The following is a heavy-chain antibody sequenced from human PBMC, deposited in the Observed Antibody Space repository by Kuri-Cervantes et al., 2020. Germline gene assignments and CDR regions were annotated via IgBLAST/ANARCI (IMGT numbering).Heavy chain of an antibody. CDR2: INAGNGNT. V-gene: IGHV1-3*01. CDR3: ARDPLPRTVTTLDLGY. J-gene: IGHJ4*02. CDR1: GYTFTSYA. Sequence: ASLKDSCKASGYTFTSYAMHWVRQAPGQRLEWMGWINAGNGNTKYSQEFQGRVTITRDTYTSTAYMELRSLRSDDTAVYYRARDPLPRTVTTLDLGYWGQGTLVTVSS. D-gene: IGHD4-17*01.